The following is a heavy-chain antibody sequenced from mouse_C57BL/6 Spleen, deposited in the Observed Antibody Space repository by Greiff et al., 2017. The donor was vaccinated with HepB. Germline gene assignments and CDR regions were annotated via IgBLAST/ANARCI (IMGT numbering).Heavy chain of an antibody. Sequence: VQLQQPGAELVRPGSSVKLSCKASGYTFTSYWMHCVKQRPIQGLEWIGNIDPSDSETHYNQKFKDKATLTVDKSSSTAYMQLSSLTSEDSAVYYCARREEAYYSNYDAMDYWGQGTSVTVSS. CDR1: GYTFTSYW. CDR3: ARREEAYYSNYDAMDY. J-gene: IGHJ4*01. D-gene: IGHD2-5*01. V-gene: IGHV1-52*01. CDR2: IDPSDSET.